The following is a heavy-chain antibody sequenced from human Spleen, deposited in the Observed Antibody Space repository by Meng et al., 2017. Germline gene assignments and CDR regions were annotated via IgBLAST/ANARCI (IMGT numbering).Heavy chain of an antibody. J-gene: IGHJ4*02. V-gene: IGHV3-33*01. Sequence: GESLKISCAASGFTFSSYGMHWVRQAPGKGLEWVAVIWFDGSNKYYADSVKGRFTISRDNAKNSLYLQMNSLRAEDTAVYYCARVGWRYCSGGSCYEKDYWGQGTLVTVSS. D-gene: IGHD2-15*01. CDR3: ARVGWRYCSGGSCYEKDY. CDR1: GFTFSSYG. CDR2: IWFDGSNK.